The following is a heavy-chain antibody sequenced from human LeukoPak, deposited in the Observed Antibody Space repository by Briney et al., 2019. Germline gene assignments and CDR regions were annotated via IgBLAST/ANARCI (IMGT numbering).Heavy chain of an antibody. J-gene: IGHJ4*02. Sequence: GGSLRLSCAASGFTFDDYAMHWVRQAPGKGLEWVSGISWNSGSIGYADSVKGRFTISRDNAKNSLYLQMNSLRAEDTALYYCAKAPRGRDYFDYWGQGTLVTVSS. V-gene: IGHV3-9*01. CDR3: AKAPRGRDYFDY. CDR1: GFTFDDYA. D-gene: IGHD3-10*01. CDR2: ISWNSGSI.